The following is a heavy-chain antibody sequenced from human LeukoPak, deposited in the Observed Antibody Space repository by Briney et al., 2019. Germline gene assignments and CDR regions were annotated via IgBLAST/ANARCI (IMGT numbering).Heavy chain of an antibody. J-gene: IGHJ4*02. Sequence: ASVKVSCKASGHTFTGYYMHWVRQAPGQGLEWMGWINPNSGGTNYAQKFQGRVTMTRDTSISTAYMELSRLRSDDTAVYYCARNIVVVVAATGKFDYWGQGTLVTVSS. V-gene: IGHV1-2*02. CDR2: INPNSGGT. CDR1: GHTFTGYY. CDR3: ARNIVVVVAATGKFDY. D-gene: IGHD2-15*01.